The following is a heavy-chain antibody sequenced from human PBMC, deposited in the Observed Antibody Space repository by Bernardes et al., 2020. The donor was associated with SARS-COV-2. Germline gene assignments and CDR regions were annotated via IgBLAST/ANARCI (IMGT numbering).Heavy chain of an antibody. Sequence: GGSLRLSCAVSGFTFSRYWMHWARQVPGKGLVWVSRIKSHGSSTNYADSVKGRFTISRDNAKDTLYLQMNSLRAEDTAVYYCLRENWGIDYWGQGTLVTVSS. D-gene: IGHD7-27*01. CDR1: GFTFSRYW. V-gene: IGHV3-74*01. CDR2: IKSHGSST. CDR3: LRENWGIDY. J-gene: IGHJ4*02.